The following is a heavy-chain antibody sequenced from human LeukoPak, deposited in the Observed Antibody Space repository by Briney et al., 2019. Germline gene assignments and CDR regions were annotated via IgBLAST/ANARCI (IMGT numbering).Heavy chain of an antibody. CDR2: ISSSSSTI. D-gene: IGHD3-10*02. CDR3: AELGITMIGGV. J-gene: IGHJ6*04. CDR1: GFTFSSYR. V-gene: IGHV3-48*04. Sequence: GGSLRLSCAASGFTFSSYRMNWVRQAPGKGLEWVSYISSSSSTIYYADSVKGRFTISRDNAKTSLYLQMNSLRAEDTAVYYCAELGITMIGGVWGKGTTVTTSS.